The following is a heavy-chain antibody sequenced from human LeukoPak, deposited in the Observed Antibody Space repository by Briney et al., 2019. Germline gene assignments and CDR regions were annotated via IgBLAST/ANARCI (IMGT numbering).Heavy chain of an antibody. Sequence: GGSLRLSCAASGFTFSSYGMSWVRQAPGKGLEWVAVISYDGSNKYYADSVKGRFTISRDNSKNTLYLQMNSLRAEDTAVYYCAKGRKYYYGSGSPYFDYWGQGTLVTVSS. J-gene: IGHJ4*02. V-gene: IGHV3-30*18. D-gene: IGHD3-10*01. CDR2: ISYDGSNK. CDR1: GFTFSSYG. CDR3: AKGRKYYYGSGSPYFDY.